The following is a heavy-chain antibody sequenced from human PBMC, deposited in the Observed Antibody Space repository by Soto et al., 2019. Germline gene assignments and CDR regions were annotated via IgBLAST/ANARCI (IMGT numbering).Heavy chain of an antibody. Sequence: PSETLSLTCAVYGGSFSGYYWSWIRQPPGKGLEWIGEINHSGSTNYNPSLKSRVTISVDTSKNQFSLKLSSVTAADTAVYYCARDHYGDYFYWGQGTLVTVSS. CDR1: GGSFSGYY. J-gene: IGHJ4*02. CDR2: INHSGST. D-gene: IGHD4-17*01. CDR3: ARDHYGDYFY. V-gene: IGHV4-34*01.